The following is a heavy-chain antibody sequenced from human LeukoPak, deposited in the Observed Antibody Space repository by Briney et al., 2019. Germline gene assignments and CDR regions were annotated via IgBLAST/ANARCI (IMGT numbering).Heavy chain of an antibody. V-gene: IGHV3-30-3*01. J-gene: IGHJ3*02. CDR2: ISYDGSNK. Sequence: GGSLRLSCAASGFTFSSYAMHWVRQAPGKGLEWVAVISYDGSNKYYADSVKGRFTISRDNPKNALYLQMNSLRAEDTAVYYCAKDRRPFLRWFGSAKDAFDIWGQGTMVTVSS. CDR3: AKDRRPFLRWFGSAKDAFDI. D-gene: IGHD3-10*01. CDR1: GFTFSSYA.